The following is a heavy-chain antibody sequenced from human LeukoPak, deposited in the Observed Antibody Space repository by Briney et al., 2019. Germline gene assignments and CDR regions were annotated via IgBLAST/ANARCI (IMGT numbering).Heavy chain of an antibody. V-gene: IGHV1-69*01. CDR1: GGTFSSYA. D-gene: IGHD4-17*01. CDR2: IIPIFGTA. CDR3: ARVVDYEEYYYYMDV. J-gene: IGHJ6*03. Sequence: SVKVSCKASGGTFSSYAISWVRQAPGQGLEWMGGIIPIFGTANYAQKFQGRVTITADESTSTAYMGLSSLRSEDTAVYYCARVVDYEEYYYYMDVWGKGTTVTVSS.